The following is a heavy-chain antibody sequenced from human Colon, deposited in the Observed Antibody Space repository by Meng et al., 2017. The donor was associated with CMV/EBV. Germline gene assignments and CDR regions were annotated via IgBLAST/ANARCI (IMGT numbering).Heavy chain of an antibody. CDR2: MSPVLDLT. CDR3: ARDLFSPGGNSCFDN. D-gene: IGHD3-16*01. Sequence: SVKVSCKAPADTFNRYAVAWVRQAPGQGLEWVGNMSPVLDLTAYAQKFQGRVTVNADTSTSTVDMELRSLTSDDTAIYYCARDLFSPGGNSCFDNWGQGTVVTVSS. J-gene: IGHJ4*02. V-gene: IGHV1-69*04. CDR1: ADTFNRYA.